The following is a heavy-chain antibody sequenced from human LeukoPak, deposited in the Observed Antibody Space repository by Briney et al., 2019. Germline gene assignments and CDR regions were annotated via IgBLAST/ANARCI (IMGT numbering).Heavy chain of an antibody. J-gene: IGHJ4*02. CDR1: GGTFSSYA. CDR2: IIPILGIA. Sequence: SVKVSCKASGGTFSSYAISWVRQAPGQGLEWMGRIIPILGIANYAQKFQGRVTITADKYTSTAYMELSSLRSEDTAVYYCAKGDYYGSGRFLLGYWGQGTLVTVSS. CDR3: AKGDYYGSGRFLLGY. V-gene: IGHV1-69*04. D-gene: IGHD3-10*01.